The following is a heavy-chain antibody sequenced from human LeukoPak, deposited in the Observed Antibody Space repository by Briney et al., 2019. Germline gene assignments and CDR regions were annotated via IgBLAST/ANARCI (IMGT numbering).Heavy chain of an antibody. CDR3: ARDTPYYYDSSGSEYFDL. CDR2: IIPIFGTA. J-gene: IGHJ2*01. Sequence: SVKVSCKASGGTFSSYAISWVRQAPGQGLEWMGGIIPIFGTANYAQKFQGRVTITADESTSTAYMELSSLRSEDTAVYYCARDTPYYYDSSGSEYFDLWGRGTLVTVSS. D-gene: IGHD3-22*01. V-gene: IGHV1-69*13. CDR1: GGTFSSYA.